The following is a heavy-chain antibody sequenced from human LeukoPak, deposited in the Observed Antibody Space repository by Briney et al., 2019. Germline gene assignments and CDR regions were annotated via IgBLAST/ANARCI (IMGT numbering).Heavy chain of an antibody. J-gene: IGHJ4*02. D-gene: IGHD6-13*01. V-gene: IGHV1-69*01. Sequence: GSSVKVSCKASGGTFSSYAISWVRQAPGQGLEWMGGIIPIFGTANYAQKFQGRVTITADESTSTAYMELSSPRSEDTAVYYCAREGVRGSCYDYWGQGTLVTVSS. CDR1: GGTFSSYA. CDR3: AREGVRGSCYDY. CDR2: IIPIFGTA.